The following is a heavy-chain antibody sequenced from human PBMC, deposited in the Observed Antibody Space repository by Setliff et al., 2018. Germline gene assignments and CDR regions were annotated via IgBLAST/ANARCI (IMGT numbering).Heavy chain of an antibody. D-gene: IGHD5-12*01. CDR3: ARVGGLLVATMPFDY. J-gene: IGHJ4*02. Sequence: SETLSLTCAVSGFSITNGYYRGWIRQSPGKQLEWIGNIFQSGITFYNPSLKSRVTISLDPSQNQFSLKLRSVTAADTAVYFCARVGGLLVATMPFDYWGPGTLVTVS. V-gene: IGHV4-38-2*01. CDR1: GFSITNGYY. CDR2: IFQSGIT.